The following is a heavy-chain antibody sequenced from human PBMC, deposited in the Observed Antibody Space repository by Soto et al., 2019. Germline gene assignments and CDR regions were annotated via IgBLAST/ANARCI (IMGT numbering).Heavy chain of an antibody. V-gene: IGHV3-53*01. D-gene: IGHD3-10*01. Sequence: EVQLVESGGGLIQPGGSLKLSCAASGFTVGNNYMSWVRQAPGKGLEWVSLIYSTGTTKYADSVKGRFTVSRDNAKNTLYLQMNSLRAEDPAVYYCAKDGRGSGSHYNSVGYWGQGTLVTVSS. J-gene: IGHJ4*02. CDR1: GFTVGNNY. CDR3: AKDGRGSGSHYNSVGY. CDR2: IYSTGTT.